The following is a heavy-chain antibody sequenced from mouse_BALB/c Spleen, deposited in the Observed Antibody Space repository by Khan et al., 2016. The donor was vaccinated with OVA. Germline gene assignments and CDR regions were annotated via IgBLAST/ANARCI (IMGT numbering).Heavy chain of an antibody. Sequence: QVQLQQPGAELARPGASVKLSCKASGYTFTDYYINWVKQRTGQGLEWIGEISPGSGDTYYTEKVKGKATLTADKSSTTAYMQLSSLTSEASAVYFCARRNYFGYTFAYWGQGTLVTVSA. D-gene: IGHD1-2*01. CDR3: ARRNYFGYTFAY. CDR1: GYTFTDYY. V-gene: IGHV1-77*01. J-gene: IGHJ3*01. CDR2: ISPGSGDT.